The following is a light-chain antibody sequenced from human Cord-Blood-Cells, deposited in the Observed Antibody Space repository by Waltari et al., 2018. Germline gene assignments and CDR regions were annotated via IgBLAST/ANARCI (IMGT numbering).Light chain of an antibody. CDR1: QSISSY. J-gene: IGKJ2*01. V-gene: IGKV1-39*01. CDR3: QQSYSTPYT. Sequence: DIQMTQSPSSLSASVGDRVTITCRASQSISSYLNWYQQKLGKAPKLLIYAASSLQSGVPSRFSGSGSGTDFTLTISSLQPEDFATYYCQQSYSTPYTFDQGTKLEIK. CDR2: AAS.